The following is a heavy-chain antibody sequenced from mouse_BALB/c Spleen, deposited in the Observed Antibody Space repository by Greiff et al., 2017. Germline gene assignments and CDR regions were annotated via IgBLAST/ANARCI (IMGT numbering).Heavy chain of an antibody. Sequence: VKLMESGPELVRPGVSVKISCKGSGYTFTDYAMHWVKQSHAKSLEWIGVISTYYGNTNYNQKFKGKATMTVDKSSSTAYMELARLTSEDSAIYYCAREERGYAMDYWGQGTSVTVSS. CDR1: GYTFTDYA. CDR3: AREERGYAMDY. V-gene: IGHV1-67*01. CDR2: ISTYYGNT. J-gene: IGHJ4*01.